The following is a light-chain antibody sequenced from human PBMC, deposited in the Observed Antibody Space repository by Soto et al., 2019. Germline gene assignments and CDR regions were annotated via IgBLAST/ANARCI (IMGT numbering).Light chain of an antibody. J-gene: IGKJ1*01. V-gene: IGKV1-5*01. Sequence: DIQMTQSPSTLSASVGDRGTITCRASQSISSWLAWYQQKPGKAPKXLIYDASSLESGVPSRFSGSGSGTECTLTISSLQPDDVAMYYCQQYNSYSPTFGQGTKVDIK. CDR2: DAS. CDR1: QSISSW. CDR3: QQYNSYSPT.